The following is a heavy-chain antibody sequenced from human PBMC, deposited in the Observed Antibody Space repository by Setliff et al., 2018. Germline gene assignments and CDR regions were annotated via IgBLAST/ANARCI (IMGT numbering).Heavy chain of an antibody. CDR1: GDSISTYY. CDR3: ASARGPSGIAGRGNYNSMDV. Sequence: SETLSLTCTVSGDSISTYYWSWIRRPAGKGLEWIGRVFVDGSTNYNPSLKSRVTMSVDTSKNQFSLKLTSVTAADTAIYYCASARGPSGIAGRGNYNSMDVWGKGTTVTVSS. J-gene: IGHJ6*03. CDR2: VFVDGST. D-gene: IGHD6-13*01. V-gene: IGHV4-4*07.